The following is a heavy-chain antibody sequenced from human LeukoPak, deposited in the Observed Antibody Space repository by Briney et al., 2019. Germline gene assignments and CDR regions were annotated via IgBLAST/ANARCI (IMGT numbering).Heavy chain of an antibody. J-gene: IGHJ4*02. CDR1: GFTFSSYA. Sequence: GGSLRLSCAASGFTFSSYAMSWVRQAPGKGLEWVSAISGSGGSTYYADSVKGRFTISRDNSKNTLYLQMNSLRAEDTAVYYCANTFPRAYDFWSGYPDYWGQGTLFTVSS. CDR3: ANTFPRAYDFWSGYPDY. D-gene: IGHD3-3*01. V-gene: IGHV3-23*01. CDR2: ISGSGGST.